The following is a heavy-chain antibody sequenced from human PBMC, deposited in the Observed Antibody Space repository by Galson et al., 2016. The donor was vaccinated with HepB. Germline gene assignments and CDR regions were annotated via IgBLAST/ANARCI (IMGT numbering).Heavy chain of an antibody. V-gene: IGHV5-10-1*01. Sequence: QSGAEVKKPGESLRISCKGSGYSFTSYWISWVRQMPGKGLEWMGTIDPSDSYTKYNPSFQGHVTISVDKSISTAYLQWTSLKASDTAIYYCARREYCSTTTCPQQAWYFDLWGRGTLVTASS. J-gene: IGHJ2*01. D-gene: IGHD2-2*01. CDR3: ARREYCSTTTCPQQAWYFDL. CDR2: IDPSDSYT. CDR1: GYSFTSYW.